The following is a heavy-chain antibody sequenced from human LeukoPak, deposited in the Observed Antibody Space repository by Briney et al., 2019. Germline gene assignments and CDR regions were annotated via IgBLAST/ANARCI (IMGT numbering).Heavy chain of an antibody. D-gene: IGHD3-10*01. Sequence: SETLSLTCTVSGDSVSSGSYYWSWIRQPPGKGLEWIGEINHSGSTNYNPSLKSRVTISVDTSKNQFSLKLSSVTAADTAVYYCARGRITMVRGAYQFDYWGQGTLVTVSS. CDR1: GDSVSSGSYY. V-gene: IGHV4-39*07. J-gene: IGHJ4*02. CDR3: ARGRITMVRGAYQFDY. CDR2: INHSGST.